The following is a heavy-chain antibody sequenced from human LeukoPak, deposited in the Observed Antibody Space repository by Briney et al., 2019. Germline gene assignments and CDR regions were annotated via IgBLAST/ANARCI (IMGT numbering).Heavy chain of an antibody. CDR3: AKDSGSYSGGEAFDI. J-gene: IGHJ3*02. Sequence: GGSLRLSCAASGFAFTNYAMTWVRQAPGKGLEWVSAISGNGGSTYYADSVKGRFTISRDNSKNTLYLEMNSLRAEDTAVYYCAKDSGSYSGGEAFDIWGQGTMVTVSS. CDR2: ISGNGGST. D-gene: IGHD1-26*01. V-gene: IGHV3-23*01. CDR1: GFAFTNYA.